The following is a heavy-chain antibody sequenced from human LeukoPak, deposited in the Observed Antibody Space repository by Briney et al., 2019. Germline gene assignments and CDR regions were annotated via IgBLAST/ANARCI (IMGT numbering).Heavy chain of an antibody. CDR2: IIPILGIA. CDR3: ASPRALYCSSTSCQTANGAFDI. D-gene: IGHD2-2*01. J-gene: IGHJ3*02. V-gene: IGHV1-69*02. CDR1: GGTFSSYT. Sequence: GSSVKVSCKASGGTFSSYTISWVRQAPGQGLEWMGRIIPILGIANCAQKFQGRVTITADKSTSTAYMELSSLRSEDTAVYYCASPRALYCSSTSCQTANGAFDIWGQGTMVTVSS.